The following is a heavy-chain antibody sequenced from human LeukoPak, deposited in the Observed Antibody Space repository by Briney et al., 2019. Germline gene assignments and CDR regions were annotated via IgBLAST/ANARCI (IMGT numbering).Heavy chain of an antibody. CDR1: GGSFSGYY. Sequence: PSETLSLTCAVYGGSFSGYYWSWIRQPPGKGLEWIGEINHSGSTNYNPSLKSRVTISVDTSKNQFSLKLSSVTAADTAVYYCTRLAYYGSGSQNNWGQGTLVTVSS. J-gene: IGHJ4*02. D-gene: IGHD3-10*01. CDR3: TRLAYYGSGSQNN. CDR2: INHSGST. V-gene: IGHV4-34*01.